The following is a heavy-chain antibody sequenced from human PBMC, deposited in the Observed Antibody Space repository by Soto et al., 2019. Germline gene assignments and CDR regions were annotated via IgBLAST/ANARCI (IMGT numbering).Heavy chain of an antibody. CDR3: ARALPNNWFDP. CDR2: INPSGGST. Sequence: ASVKVSCKASGYTFTSYYMHWVLQAPGQGLEWMGIINPSGGSTSYAQKFQGRVTMTRDTSTSTVYMELSSLRSEDTAVYYCARALPNNWFDPWGQGTLVTVSS. CDR1: GYTFTSYY. J-gene: IGHJ5*02. D-gene: IGHD1-26*01. V-gene: IGHV1-46*01.